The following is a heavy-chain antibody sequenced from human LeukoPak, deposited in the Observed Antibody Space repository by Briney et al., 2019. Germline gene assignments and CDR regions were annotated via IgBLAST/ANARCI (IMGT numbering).Heavy chain of an antibody. D-gene: IGHD3-3*01. V-gene: IGHV4-38-2*02. J-gene: IGHJ6*03. Sequence: PSETLSLTCTVSGGSISRYYWGWIRQPPGKGLEWIGSFYHSGSAYYSPSLKNRVTISVDTSKNQFSLKLTSVTAADTAVYYCARDPGGVGYYDFRGPYYMDVWGKGTTVTVSS. CDR3: ARDPGGVGYYDFRGPYYMDV. CDR2: FYHSGSA. CDR1: GGSISRYY.